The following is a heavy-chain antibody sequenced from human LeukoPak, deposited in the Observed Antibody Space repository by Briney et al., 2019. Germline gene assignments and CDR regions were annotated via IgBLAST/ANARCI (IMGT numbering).Heavy chain of an antibody. V-gene: IGHV5-51*01. Sequence: VESLKISCKGSGYSFTSYWIGWGRQMPGQGLEWMGIIYPGDSDTRYSPSFQVQVTISADKSISTAYLQWSSLKASDTAMYYCARLRYCSSTSCYRLDAFDIWGQGTMVTVSS. J-gene: IGHJ3*02. CDR3: ARLRYCSSTSCYRLDAFDI. CDR2: IYPGDSDT. CDR1: GYSFTSYW. D-gene: IGHD2-2*01.